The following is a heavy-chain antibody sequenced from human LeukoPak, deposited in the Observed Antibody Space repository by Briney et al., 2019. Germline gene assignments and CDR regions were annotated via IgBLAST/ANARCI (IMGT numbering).Heavy chain of an antibody. CDR1: GFTFSSYA. CDR2: ISGSGGST. Sequence: GGSLRLSCVASGFTFSSYAMSWVRQAPEKGLKWVSAISGSGGSTYYADSVKGRFTISRDNSKNTLYLQMNSLRAEDTAVYYCANPLFVDYSNNNYYWGQGTLVTVSS. CDR3: ANPLFVDYSNNNYY. D-gene: IGHD4-11*01. J-gene: IGHJ4*02. V-gene: IGHV3-23*01.